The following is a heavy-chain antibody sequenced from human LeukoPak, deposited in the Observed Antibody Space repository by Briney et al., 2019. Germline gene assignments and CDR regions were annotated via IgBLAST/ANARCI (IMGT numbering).Heavy chain of an antibody. CDR1: GFTFSSYG. D-gene: IGHD1-1*01. Sequence: PGRSLRLSCAASGFTFSSYGIHWVRQAPGKGLEWVAVISNDGRRTYYADSVKGRFTISRDNSTNTLYLQMNSLRAEDTAVYYCSKKGQADDDGKPDWGQGTLVTVSP. V-gene: IGHV3-30*12. CDR3: SKKGQADDDGKPD. J-gene: IGHJ4*02. CDR2: ISNDGRRT.